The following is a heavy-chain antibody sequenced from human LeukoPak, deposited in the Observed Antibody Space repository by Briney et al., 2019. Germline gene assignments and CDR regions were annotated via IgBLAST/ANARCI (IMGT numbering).Heavy chain of an antibody. CDR2: IYYTGST. V-gene: IGHV4-59*01. CDR1: GGSIRSYY. J-gene: IGHJ6*03. D-gene: IGHD2-2*01. CDR3: ARFSAHQLRSGYYYYMDV. Sequence: SETLSLTCTVSGGSIRSYYWSWVRQPPGKGLEYIGDIYYTGSTDYNPSLKSRVTMSLDTSKNQFSLKLSSVTAADTAVYSCARFSAHQLRSGYYYYMDVWGKGTTVTVSS.